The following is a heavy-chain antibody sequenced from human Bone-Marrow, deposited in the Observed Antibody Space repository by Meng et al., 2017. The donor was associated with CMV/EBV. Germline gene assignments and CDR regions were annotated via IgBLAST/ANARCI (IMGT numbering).Heavy chain of an antibody. Sequence: SETLSLTCTVSGYSISSGYYWGWIRQPPGKGLEWIGSIYHSGSTYYNPSLKSRVTISVDTSKNQFSLKLSPVTAADTAVYYCAREGPYVDTAMVYGMDVWGQGTTVTVSS. D-gene: IGHD5-18*01. V-gene: IGHV4-38-2*02. CDR1: GYSISSGYY. J-gene: IGHJ6*02. CDR3: AREGPYVDTAMVYGMDV. CDR2: IYHSGST.